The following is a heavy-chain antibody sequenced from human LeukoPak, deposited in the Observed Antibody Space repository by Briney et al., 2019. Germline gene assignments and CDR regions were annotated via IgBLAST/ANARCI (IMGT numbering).Heavy chain of an antibody. CDR3: ATEYSSSSYPRLFDY. CDR2: VSGSGDST. CDR1: GFTFSNYA. J-gene: IGHJ4*02. D-gene: IGHD6-13*01. V-gene: IGHV3-23*01. Sequence: GGSLRLSCAASGFTFSNYAMTWVRRAPGKGLEWVSTVSGSGDSTYYADSVKGRFTIFRDNSKNTLYLQMNSLRVEDTAVYYCATEYSSSSYPRLFDYWGQGTLVTVSS.